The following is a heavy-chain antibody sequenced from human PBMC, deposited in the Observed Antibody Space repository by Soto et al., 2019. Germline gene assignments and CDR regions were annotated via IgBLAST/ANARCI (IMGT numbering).Heavy chain of an antibody. J-gene: IGHJ4*02. V-gene: IGHV3-48*01. D-gene: IGHD3-3*01. CDR3: ARDFGSDFWSGYGY. CDR1: GFTCSSYS. Sequence: EVQLVESGGGLVQPGGSLRLSCAASGFTCSSYSMNWVRQAPGKGLERVSYISSSSSTIYYADSVKGRFTISRDNAKNSLCLQMNSLRAEETAVYYRARDFGSDFWSGYGYWGQGTLVTVSS. CDR2: ISSSSSTI.